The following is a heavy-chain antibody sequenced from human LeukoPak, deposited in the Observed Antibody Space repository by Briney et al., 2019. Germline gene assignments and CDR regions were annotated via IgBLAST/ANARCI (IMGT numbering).Heavy chain of an antibody. CDR2: IYYSGST. CDR1: GGSISSYY. CDR3: AREFTDSSGYYFFDY. Sequence: PSETLSLTCTVSGGSISSYYWSWIRQPPGKGLEWIGYIYYSGSTNYNPSLKSRVTISVDRSKNQFSLKLSSVTAADTAVYYCAREFTDSSGYYFFDYWGQGTLVTVSS. J-gene: IGHJ4*02. D-gene: IGHD3-22*01. V-gene: IGHV4-59*12.